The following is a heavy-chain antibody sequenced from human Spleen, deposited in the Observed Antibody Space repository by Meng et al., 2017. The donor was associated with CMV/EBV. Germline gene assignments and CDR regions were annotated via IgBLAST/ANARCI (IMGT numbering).Heavy chain of an antibody. CDR2: ISCSKYT. Sequence: SSGYCWDWIRQPRGQGREWIGSISCSKYTEYRPSLKSRGTMSLDASKNQFSLKLNSVTAADTAVFYCERHRCGSTKGYLGNGDWFDPWGKGTLVTVSS. CDR3: ERHRCGSTKGYLGNGDWFDP. J-gene: IGHJ5*02. CDR1: SSGYC. D-gene: IGHD2-2*01. V-gene: IGHV4-39*07.